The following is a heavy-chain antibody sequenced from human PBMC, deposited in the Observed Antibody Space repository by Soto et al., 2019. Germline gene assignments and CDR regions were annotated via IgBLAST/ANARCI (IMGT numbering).Heavy chain of an antibody. CDR1: GYKFGSAW. CDR3: ARQLSLICDS. D-gene: IGHD3-3*02. V-gene: IGHV5-51*01. CDR2: IKPGTSDI. J-gene: IGHJ4*02. Sequence: ESLKISCKGVGYKFGSAWIGWVRQMPGKGLEWMGIIKPGTSDIRYSPSCRGHVTISADEAVSTAYLQWSSLKASDTAMYYCARQLSLICDSWGQGTLVTVSS.